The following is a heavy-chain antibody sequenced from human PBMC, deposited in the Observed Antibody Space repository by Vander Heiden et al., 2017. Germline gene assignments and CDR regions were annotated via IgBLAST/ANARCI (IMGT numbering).Heavy chain of an antibody. CDR1: GYSISSGYY. CDR2: IYHSGST. D-gene: IGHD6-13*01. Sequence: QVQLQESGPGLVKPSETLSLTCAVSGYSISSGYYWGWIRQPPGKGLEWIGSIYHSGSTYYNPSLKSRVTISVDTSKNQFSLKLSSVTAADTAVYYCARELQQLVPRFDPWGQGTLVTVSS. CDR3: ARELQQLVPRFDP. V-gene: IGHV4-38-2*02. J-gene: IGHJ5*02.